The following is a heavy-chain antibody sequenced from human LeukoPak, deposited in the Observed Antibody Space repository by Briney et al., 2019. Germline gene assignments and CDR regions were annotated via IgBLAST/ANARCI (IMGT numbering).Heavy chain of an antibody. Sequence: PSETLSLTCTVSGGSISSGSYYWSWIRQPAGKGLEWIGRIYTSGSTNYNPSLKSRVTISVDTSKSQFSLKLSSVTAADTAVYYCARDHLSYYYYYMDVWGKGTTVTVSS. V-gene: IGHV4-61*02. CDR1: GGSISSGSYY. CDR3: ARDHLSYYYYYMDV. D-gene: IGHD2/OR15-2a*01. CDR2: IYTSGST. J-gene: IGHJ6*03.